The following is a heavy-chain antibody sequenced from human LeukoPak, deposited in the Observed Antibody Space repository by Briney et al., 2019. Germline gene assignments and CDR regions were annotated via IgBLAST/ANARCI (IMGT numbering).Heavy chain of an antibody. D-gene: IGHD6-25*01. V-gene: IGHV4-39*01. CDR3: ARQLPTAAADTRGYFDY. CDR2: IFYGGSN. Sequence: SETLSLTCTVSGGSISNADYYWGWIPQAPGQGLEWIGGIFYGGSNHYNPSLKSRAAISVDTSKTQFSLKLTSVTAADAAMYYCARQLPTAAADTRGYFDYWGQGTVVTVSS. J-gene: IGHJ4*01. CDR1: GGSISNADYY.